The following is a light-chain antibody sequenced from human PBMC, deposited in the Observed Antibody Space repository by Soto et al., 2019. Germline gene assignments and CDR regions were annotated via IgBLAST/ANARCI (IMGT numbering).Light chain of an antibody. CDR1: TSNIGAPYD. Sequence: QSALTQPPSVSGAPGQRVSISCTGSTSNIGAPYDVHWYQHLPGAAPKLLIYGDNNRPSGVPDRFSGSKSGTSASRAITGLQAEDEADYYCQSYDISLHNYVFGTGTKVTVL. CDR3: QSYDISLHNYV. V-gene: IGLV1-40*01. J-gene: IGLJ1*01. CDR2: GDN.